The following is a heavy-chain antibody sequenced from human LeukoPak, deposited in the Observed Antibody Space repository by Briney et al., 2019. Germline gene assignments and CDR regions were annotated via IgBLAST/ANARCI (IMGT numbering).Heavy chain of an antibody. J-gene: IGHJ3*02. CDR3: TLAGNHHAFDI. V-gene: IGHV1-2*02. D-gene: IGHD6-19*01. Sequence: ASVKVSCKASGYTFTGYYMHWVRQAPGQGLEWMGWINPNSGGTNYAQKFQGRVTMTRDTAISTAYMKLSRLRSDDTAVYYCTLAGNHHAFDIWGQGTMVTVSS. CDR2: INPNSGGT. CDR1: GYTFTGYY.